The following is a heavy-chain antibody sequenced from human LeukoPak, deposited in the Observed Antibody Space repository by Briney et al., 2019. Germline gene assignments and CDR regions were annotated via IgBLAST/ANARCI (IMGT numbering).Heavy chain of an antibody. CDR2: IYSSDNT. V-gene: IGHV3-53*01. D-gene: IGHD6-19*01. J-gene: IGHJ4*02. Sequence: PGGSLRLSCAASGFTFSSYEMNWVRQAPGKGLEWVSIIYSSDNTYYADSVKGRFTISRDNSKNTLFLQMNGLRAEDTAVYYCARGITNIAVGDYWGQGTLVTVSS. CDR3: ARGITNIAVGDY. CDR1: GFTFSSYE.